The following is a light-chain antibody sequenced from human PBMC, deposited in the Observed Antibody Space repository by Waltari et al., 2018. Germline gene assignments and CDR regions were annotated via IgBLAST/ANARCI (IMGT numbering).Light chain of an antibody. CDR2: EVN. CDR3: SSYAGKNNVV. CDR1: SSDVGSYNY. Sequence: QSALTQPPSASGSPGQSVTISCTGTSSDVGSYNYVSWYQQHPGKAPKLMIYEVNKRPSGVPVRFSGSKSGNAASLTVSGLQAEDDADYFCSSYAGKNNVVFGGGTKLTVL. J-gene: IGLJ3*02. V-gene: IGLV2-8*01.